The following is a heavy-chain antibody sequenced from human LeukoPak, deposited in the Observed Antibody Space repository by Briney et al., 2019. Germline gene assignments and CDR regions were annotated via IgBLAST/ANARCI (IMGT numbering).Heavy chain of an antibody. CDR3: ARDLGLQIYTSSWYPSFDY. Sequence: SETLSLTCTVSGGSISSSSYYWGWIRQPPGKGPEWIGSIYYSGSTYYNPSLKSRVTISVDTSKNQFSLKLSSVTAADTAVYYCARDLGLQIYTSSWYPSFDYWGQGTLVTVSS. CDR2: IYYSGST. D-gene: IGHD6-13*01. V-gene: IGHV4-39*02. J-gene: IGHJ4*02. CDR1: GGSISSSSYY.